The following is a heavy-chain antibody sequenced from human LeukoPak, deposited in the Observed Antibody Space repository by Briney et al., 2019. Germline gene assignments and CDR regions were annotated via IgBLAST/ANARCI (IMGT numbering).Heavy chain of an antibody. J-gene: IGHJ4*02. CDR2: FDPEDGET. V-gene: IGHV1-24*01. D-gene: IGHD3-16*02. Sequence: ASVKVSCKVSGYTLTELSMHWVRQAPGKGLEWMGGFDPEDGETIYAQKFQGRVTMTEDTSTDTAYMELSSLRSEGTAVYYCATSYYDYVWGSYRPFDYWGQGTLVTVSS. CDR1: GYTLTELS. CDR3: ATSYYDYVWGSYRPFDY.